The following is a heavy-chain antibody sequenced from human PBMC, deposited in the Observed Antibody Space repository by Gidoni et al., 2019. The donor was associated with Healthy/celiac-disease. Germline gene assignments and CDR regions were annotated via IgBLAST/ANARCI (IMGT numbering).Heavy chain of an antibody. J-gene: IGHJ4*02. CDR3: ARDGGGTYYYDSSGYYFYY. CDR2: GST. Sequence: GSTYYNPSLKSRVTISVDTSKNQFSLKLSSVTAADTAVYYCARDGGGTYYYDSSGYYFYYWGQGTLVTVSS. D-gene: IGHD3-22*01. V-gene: IGHV4-30-2*04.